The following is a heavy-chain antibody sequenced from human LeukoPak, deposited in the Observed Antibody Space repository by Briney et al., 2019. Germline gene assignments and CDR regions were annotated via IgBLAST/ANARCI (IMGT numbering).Heavy chain of an antibody. J-gene: IGHJ3*02. CDR1: GGSFSGYY. Sequence: SETLSLTCAVYGGSFSGYYWSWIRQPPGKGLEWIGEINHSGSTNYNPSLKSRVTISVDTSKNQFSLKLSSVTAADTAVYYCARVKKRAITMVRGGAFDIWGQGTMVTVSS. D-gene: IGHD3-10*01. CDR3: ARVKKRAITMVRGGAFDI. V-gene: IGHV4-34*01. CDR2: INHSGST.